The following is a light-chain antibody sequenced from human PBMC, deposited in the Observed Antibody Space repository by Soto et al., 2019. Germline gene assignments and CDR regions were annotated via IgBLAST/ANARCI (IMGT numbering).Light chain of an antibody. CDR2: GAS. CDR3: QHYNNWLGA. J-gene: IGKJ4*01. Sequence: IVMSQSPATVSMSLGERATLSCRASQSVSSNLAWYQQKPGQAPRLLIYGASSRATGIPDRFSGSGSGTEFTLTISSLQSEDFAVYYCQHYNNWLGAFGGGTKVDIK. CDR1: QSVSSN. V-gene: IGKV3D-15*01.